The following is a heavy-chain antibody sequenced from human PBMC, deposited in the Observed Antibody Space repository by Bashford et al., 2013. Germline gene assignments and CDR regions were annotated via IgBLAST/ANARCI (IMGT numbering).Heavy chain of an antibody. CDR2: IYIGGGT. CDR3: ARDFPTDTLGGLDL. J-gene: IGHJ3*01. D-gene: IGHD4-11*01. V-gene: IGHV3-53*01. CDR1: GFTVSNYY. Sequence: GGSLRLSCAASGFTVSNYYMTWVRQAPGKGLEWVSVIYIGGGTYYSGSVKGRFTISRDNSKNTVYLQMNSLRAEDTAVYYCARDFPTDTLGGLDLWGQGTMVTVSS.